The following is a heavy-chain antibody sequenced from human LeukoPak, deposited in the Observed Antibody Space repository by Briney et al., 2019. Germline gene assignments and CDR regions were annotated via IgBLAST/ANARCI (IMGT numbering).Heavy chain of an antibody. V-gene: IGHV3-9*01. CDR2: ITWDSGSI. Sequence: GGSLRLSCAASGFSFANYAMHWVRQVPGKGLEWVSTITWDSGSIGYADSVKGRFTISRDNAKNSLYLQMNSLRAEDTALYYCAKNAYSSGSYPFDYWGQGTLVTVSS. CDR3: AKNAYSSGSYPFDY. CDR1: GFSFANYA. J-gene: IGHJ4*02. D-gene: IGHD3-10*01.